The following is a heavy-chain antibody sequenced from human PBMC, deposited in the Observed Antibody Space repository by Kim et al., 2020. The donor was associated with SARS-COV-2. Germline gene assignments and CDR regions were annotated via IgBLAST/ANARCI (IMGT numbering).Heavy chain of an antibody. CDR3: AREEIVVVTVTPYYYYGMDV. J-gene: IGHJ6*01. Sequence: SVKVSCKASGGTFSSYAISWVRQAPGQGLEWMGGIIPIFGTANYAQKFQGRVTITADESTSTAYMELSSLRSEDTAVYYCAREEIVVVTVTPYYYYGMDVWGQGETVTVSS. CDR2: IIPIFGTA. V-gene: IGHV1-69*13. CDR1: GGTFSSYA. D-gene: IGHD2-21*02.